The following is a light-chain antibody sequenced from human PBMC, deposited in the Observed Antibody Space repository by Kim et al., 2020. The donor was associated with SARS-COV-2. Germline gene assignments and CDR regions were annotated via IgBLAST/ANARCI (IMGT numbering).Light chain of an antibody. CDR3: QVWDSSSDNPGV. V-gene: IGLV3-21*04. Sequence: GGTARMTCGGENIKNKGVRWYQQKPGQAPVLVISCNDGRPSGVPARFSGSNSANTATLTISRVEAGDEADYYCQVWDSSSDNPGVFGGGTQLTVL. CDR2: CND. J-gene: IGLJ3*02. CDR1: NIKNKG.